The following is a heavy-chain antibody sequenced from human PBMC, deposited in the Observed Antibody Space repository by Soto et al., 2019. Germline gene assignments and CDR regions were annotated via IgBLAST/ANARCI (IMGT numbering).Heavy chain of an antibody. D-gene: IGHD4-4*01. V-gene: IGHV3-33*01. Sequence: QVQLVESGGGVVQPGRSLRLSCAASGFTFSSYGMHWVRQAPGKGLEWVAVIWYDGSNKYYADSVKGRFTISRDNSKNTLYLQMNSLRAEDTAVYYCARDLGDYSNYGWNGMDVWGQGTTVTVSS. J-gene: IGHJ6*02. CDR1: GFTFSSYG. CDR3: ARDLGDYSNYGWNGMDV. CDR2: IWYDGSNK.